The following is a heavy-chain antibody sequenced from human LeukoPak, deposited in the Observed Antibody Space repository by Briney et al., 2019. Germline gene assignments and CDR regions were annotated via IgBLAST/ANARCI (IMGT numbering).Heavy chain of an antibody. D-gene: IGHD2-2*01. Sequence: AAETLSLTCDVSGYSISSGHYWGWIRQSPGKGLEWIASVYKSGSTYFKSSLKSRVTISLDTPKNQFSLTLNSVTAADTAVYYCARHVYGRHQLQAYHFDYWGQGILVTVSS. V-gene: IGHV4-38-2*01. CDR3: ARHVYGRHQLQAYHFDY. J-gene: IGHJ4*02. CDR2: VYKSGST. CDR1: GYSISSGHY.